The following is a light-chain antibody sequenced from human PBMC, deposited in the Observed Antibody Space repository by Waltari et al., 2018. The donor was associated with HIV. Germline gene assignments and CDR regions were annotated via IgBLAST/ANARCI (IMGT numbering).Light chain of an antibody. CDR2: EAS. V-gene: IGKV1-5*03. CDR1: QSISTW. CDR3: QHYVSFSPEFT. Sequence: DIQMTQSPSTLSASVGARVTITCRASQSISTWLAWYQQKPGKAPKLLISEASTLQTGVPSRFSGSGSGTEFTLTINSLQPDDCATYYCQHYVSFSPEFTFGPGTKVVIK. J-gene: IGKJ3*01.